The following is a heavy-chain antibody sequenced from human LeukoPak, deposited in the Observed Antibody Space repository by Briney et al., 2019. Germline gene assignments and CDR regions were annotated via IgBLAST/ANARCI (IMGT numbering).Heavy chain of an antibody. V-gene: IGHV1-2*06. Sequence: ASVKVSCKASGYTFTGYYMHWVRQAPGQGLEWMGRINPNSGGTNYAQKFQGRVTITRDTSISTAYMELSRLRSDDTAVYYCARGAFGGTTYYMDVWGKGTTVTVSS. J-gene: IGHJ6*03. CDR2: INPNSGGT. CDR1: GYTFTGYY. D-gene: IGHD1-7*01. CDR3: ARGAFGGTTYYMDV.